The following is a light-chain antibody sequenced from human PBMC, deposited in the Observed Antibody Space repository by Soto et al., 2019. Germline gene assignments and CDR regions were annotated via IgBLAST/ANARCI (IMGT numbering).Light chain of an antibody. V-gene: IGLV2-11*01. J-gene: IGLJ1*01. CDR2: DVS. Sequence: QSALTQPRSVSGSPGQSVTISCTGTGSDVGGYNYVSWYQQHPGKAPELMIYDVSKRPSGVPDRFSGSKSGNTASLTISGLQAEDEADYYCCSYAGSYTFDYVFGTGTKVTVL. CDR3: CSYAGSYTFDYV. CDR1: GSDVGGYNY.